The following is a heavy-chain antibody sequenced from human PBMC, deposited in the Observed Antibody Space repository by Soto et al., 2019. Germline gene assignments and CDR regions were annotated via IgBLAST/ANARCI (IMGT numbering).Heavy chain of an antibody. CDR2: IDSDGDTT. D-gene: IGHD1-26*01. CDR1: GFTFSSYW. Sequence: EVQLVESGGGLVQPGGSLRLSCAASGFTFSSYWMHWVRQVPGKGLVWVSHIDSDGDTTTYADSVKGRFTISRDNAKNTVYLQMNSRRAEDTAVYYCVRDDVGVGIDYWGLGTLVTVSS. J-gene: IGHJ4*02. V-gene: IGHV3-74*03. CDR3: VRDDVGVGIDY.